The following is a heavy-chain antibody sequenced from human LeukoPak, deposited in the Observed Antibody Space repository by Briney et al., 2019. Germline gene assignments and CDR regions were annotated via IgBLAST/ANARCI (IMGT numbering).Heavy chain of an antibody. CDR1: GGSIRSSSYY. V-gene: IGHV4-39*01. CDR2: IYYSGST. CDR3: ATERDGSLDY. D-gene: IGHD1-1*01. Sequence: PSETLSLTCTVSGGSIRSSSYYWGWIRQPPGKGLEWIGSIYYSGSTYYNPSLKSRVTISVDTSKNQFSLKLSSVTAADTAVYYCATERDGSLDYWAQGTLVTVSS. J-gene: IGHJ4*02.